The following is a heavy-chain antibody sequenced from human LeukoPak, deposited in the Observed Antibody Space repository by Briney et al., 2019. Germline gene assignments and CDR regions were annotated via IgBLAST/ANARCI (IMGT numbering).Heavy chain of an antibody. D-gene: IGHD6-19*01. Sequence: GGSLRLSCAASGFTFSSYAMHWVRQAPGKGLEWVAVISYDGRDKYSADSVKGRFTISRDNSKNTLYLQMNSLRAEDTAVYYCARDSEWLALDYWGQGILVTVSS. CDR1: GFTFSSYA. V-gene: IGHV3-30*04. J-gene: IGHJ4*02. CDR2: ISYDGRDK. CDR3: ARDSEWLALDY.